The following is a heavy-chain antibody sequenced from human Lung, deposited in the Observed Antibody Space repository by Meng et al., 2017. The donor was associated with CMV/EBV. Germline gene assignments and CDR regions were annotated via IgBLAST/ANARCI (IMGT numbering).Heavy chain of an antibody. CDR3: AKDLLLFGGPSAYFDY. V-gene: IGHV3-30*02. Sequence: GGSLRSSCAAPGSRFDDYGVHWVRQTPGKGLEWVAFIRHDGTNKFYGDLVKGRFTISRDNSKNTVYLQMNSLRPEETAVYYCAKDLLLFGGPSAYFDYWGQGTLVTVSS. CDR2: IRHDGTNK. CDR1: GSRFDDYG. D-gene: IGHD3-16*01. J-gene: IGHJ4*02.